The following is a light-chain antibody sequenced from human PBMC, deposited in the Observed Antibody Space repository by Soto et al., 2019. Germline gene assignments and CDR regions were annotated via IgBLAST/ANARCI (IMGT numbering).Light chain of an antibody. J-gene: IGKJ2*01. CDR1: QSISNS. Sequence: DIQMTQSPSSLSASVGDSVTIICRASQSISNSLNWYQQKPGEAPKLLIYAASSLQSGVPSRFSGSGFGTDFTLTISSLRPEDFATYYCQQSYSTPPSFGQGTRLEIK. CDR3: QQSYSTPPS. CDR2: AAS. V-gene: IGKV1-39*01.